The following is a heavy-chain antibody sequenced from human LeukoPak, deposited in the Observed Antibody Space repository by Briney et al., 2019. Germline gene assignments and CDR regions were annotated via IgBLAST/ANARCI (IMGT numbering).Heavy chain of an antibody. CDR2: FDPEDGET. CDR3: ATIGYDYVWGSYRQKSFDY. V-gene: IGHV1-24*01. CDR1: GYTLTELS. J-gene: IGHJ4*02. D-gene: IGHD3-16*02. Sequence: ASVKVSCKVSGYTLTELSMHWVRQAPGKGLEWMGGFDPEWMGGFDPEDGETIYAQKFQGRVTMTEGTSTDTAYMELSSLRSEDTAVYYCATIGYDYVWGSYRQKSFDYWGQGTLVTVSS.